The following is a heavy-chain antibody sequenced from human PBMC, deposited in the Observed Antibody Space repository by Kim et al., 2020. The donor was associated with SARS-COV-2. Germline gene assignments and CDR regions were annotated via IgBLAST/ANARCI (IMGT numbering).Heavy chain of an antibody. CDR1: GGTFSSYA. CDR2: IIPIFGTA. Sequence: SVKVSCKASGGTFSSYAISWVRQAPGQGLEWMGGIIPIFGTANYAQKFQGRVTITADESTSTAYMELSSLRSEDTAVYYCARDTEVTTFRRTHHYYYYGMDVWGQGTTVTVSS. J-gene: IGHJ6*02. CDR3: ARDTEVTTFRRTHHYYYYGMDV. D-gene: IGHD4-4*01. V-gene: IGHV1-69*13.